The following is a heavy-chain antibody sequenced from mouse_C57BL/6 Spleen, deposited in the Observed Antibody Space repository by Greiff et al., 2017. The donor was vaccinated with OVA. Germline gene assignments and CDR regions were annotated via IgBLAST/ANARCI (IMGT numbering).Heavy chain of an antibody. J-gene: IGHJ3*01. CDR1: GYTFTSYW. V-gene: IGHV1-50*01. D-gene: IGHD3-2*02. Sequence: QVQLQQPGAELVKPGASVKLSCKASGYTFTSYWMQWVKQRPGQGLEWIGEIDPSDSYTNYNQKFKGKATLTVDTSSSTAYMQLSSLTSEDSAVYYCARGGEDSSGYVCWGQGTLVTVSA. CDR3: ARGGEDSSGYVC. CDR2: IDPSDSYT.